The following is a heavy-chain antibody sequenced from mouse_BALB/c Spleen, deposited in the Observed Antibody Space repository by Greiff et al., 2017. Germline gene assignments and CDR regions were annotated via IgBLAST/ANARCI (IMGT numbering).Heavy chain of an antibody. CDR1: GYTFTSYY. J-gene: IGHJ1*01. Sequence: QVQLQQSGAELVKPGASVKLSCKASGYTFTSYYMYWVKQRPGQGLEWIGEINPSNGGTKYNEKFKSKATLTVDKPSSTAYMQLSSLTSEDSAVYYCTRSGDWYFEVWGAGTTVTVSS. D-gene: IGHD3-1*01. V-gene: IGHV1-53*01. CDR2: INPSNGGT. CDR3: TRSGDWYFEV.